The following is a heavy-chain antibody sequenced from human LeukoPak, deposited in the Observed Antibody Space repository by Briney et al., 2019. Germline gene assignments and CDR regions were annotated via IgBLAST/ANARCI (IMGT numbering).Heavy chain of an antibody. V-gene: IGHV3-7*01. Sequence: PGGSLRLSCVVSGFTFNRSWMNWVRQAPGKGLEWVANMDPSGTQKRYVDSVTGRFTISKDIPGTSLYLEMNSLRADDTAIYYCAIWASDNYWGQGTLVTVSS. CDR1: GFTFNRSW. D-gene: IGHD3-16*01. CDR3: AIWASDNY. J-gene: IGHJ4*02. CDR2: MDPSGTQK.